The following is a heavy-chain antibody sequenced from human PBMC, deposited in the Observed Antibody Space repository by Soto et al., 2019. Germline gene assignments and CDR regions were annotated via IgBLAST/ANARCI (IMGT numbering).Heavy chain of an antibody. CDR1: GYNFNTYG. J-gene: IGHJ4*02. V-gene: IGHV1-18*01. CDR3: ARDRDYSHTDADIDY. D-gene: IGHD3-16*01. Sequence: QVQLMQSGAEVRRPGTSMRISCTTSGYNFNTYGIIWVRQAPGQGLEWMGWISGYNGYTKYAQKFEDRVTLSTDPSTSTAFLELRNLRYGDTALYFCARDRDYSHTDADIDYWGQGTLVTVSS. CDR2: ISGYNGYT.